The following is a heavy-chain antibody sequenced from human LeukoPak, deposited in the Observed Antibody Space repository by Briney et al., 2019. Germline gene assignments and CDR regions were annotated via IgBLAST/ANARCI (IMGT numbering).Heavy chain of an antibody. CDR1: GFTVSSNY. V-gene: IGHV3-66*01. Sequence: PGGSLRLSCVASGFTVSSNYMSWVRQAPGKGLEWVSVIYSGGSTYYADSVKGRFTISRDNSKNTLYLQMNSLRAEDTAVYYCARDRYGSGSFDYWGQGTLVTVSS. CDR3: ARDRYGSGSFDY. CDR2: IYSGGST. D-gene: IGHD3-10*01. J-gene: IGHJ4*02.